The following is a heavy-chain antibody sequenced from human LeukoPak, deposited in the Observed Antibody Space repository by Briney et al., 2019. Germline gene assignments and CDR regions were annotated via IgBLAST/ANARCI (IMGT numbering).Heavy chain of an antibody. CDR2: INSDGTST. CDR1: GFTFSTYW. Sequence: PGGSLRLSCAASGFTFSTYWMHWVRQAPGKGLVWVSRINSDGTSTNYADSVKGRFTISRDNAKNTLFLQMNSLRAEDTAVYYCVRGKTYSFDYWGQGTLITVSS. J-gene: IGHJ4*02. CDR3: VRGKTYSFDY. V-gene: IGHV3-74*01.